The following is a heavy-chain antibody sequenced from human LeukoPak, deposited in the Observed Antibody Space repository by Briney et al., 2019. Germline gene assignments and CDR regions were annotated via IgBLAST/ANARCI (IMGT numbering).Heavy chain of an antibody. D-gene: IGHD5-18*01. CDR1: GFTFGDYY. J-gene: IGHJ4*02. V-gene: IGHV3-11*01. CDR2: ISSSGSTI. CDR3: ARDDVDTAMVPFDY. Sequence: PGGSLRLSCAASGFTFGDYYMSWIRQAPGKGLEWVSYISSSGSTIYYADSVKGRFTISRDNAKNSLYLQMNSLRAEDTAVYYCARDDVDTAMVPFDYWGQGTLVTVSS.